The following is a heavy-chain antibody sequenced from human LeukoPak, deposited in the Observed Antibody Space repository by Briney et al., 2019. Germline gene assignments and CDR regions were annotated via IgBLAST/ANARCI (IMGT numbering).Heavy chain of an antibody. D-gene: IGHD6-13*01. V-gene: IGHV1-69*05. CDR1: GGTFSSYA. Sequence: GASVKVSCKASGGTFSSYAISWVRQAPGQGLERMGGIIPIFGTANYAQKFQGRVTITTDESTSTAYMELSSLRSEDTAVYYCATDPLAAAVPYWGQGTLVTVSS. CDR3: ATDPLAAAVPY. CDR2: IIPIFGTA. J-gene: IGHJ4*02.